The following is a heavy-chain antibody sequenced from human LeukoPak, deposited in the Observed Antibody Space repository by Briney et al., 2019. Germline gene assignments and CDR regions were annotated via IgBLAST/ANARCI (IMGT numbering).Heavy chain of an antibody. Sequence: GGSLRLSSAASGFTFSSYSMNWVRQAPGKGLEWDSSISSSSSYIYYADSVKGRFTISRDNAKNSLYLQMNSLRAEDTAVYYCARDGYYGDYPFDYWGQGTLVTVSS. V-gene: IGHV3-21*01. CDR1: GFTFSSYS. D-gene: IGHD4-17*01. CDR2: ISSSSSYI. CDR3: ARDGYYGDYPFDY. J-gene: IGHJ4*02.